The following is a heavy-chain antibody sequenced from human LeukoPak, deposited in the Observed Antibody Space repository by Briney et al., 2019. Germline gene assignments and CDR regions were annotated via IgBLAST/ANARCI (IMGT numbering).Heavy chain of an antibody. D-gene: IGHD5-12*01. Sequence: SETLSLTCTVSGGSISSYYWSWIRQPPGKGLEWLGYIYYSGSTNYNPSLKSRVTISVDTSKNQFSLKLSSVTAADTAVYYCASSWLRDDAFDIWGQGTMVTVSS. CDR3: ASSWLRDDAFDI. CDR2: IYYSGST. J-gene: IGHJ3*02. V-gene: IGHV4-59*01. CDR1: GGSISSYY.